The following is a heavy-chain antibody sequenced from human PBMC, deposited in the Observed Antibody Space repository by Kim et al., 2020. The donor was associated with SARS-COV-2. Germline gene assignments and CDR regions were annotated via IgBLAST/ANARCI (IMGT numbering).Heavy chain of an antibody. CDR2: ITGNGRTT. J-gene: IGHJ4*02. Sequence: GGSLRLSCTASGFTFGTFAMTWVRQAPGKGLQWVALITGNGRTTYAASVTGRFTASRDNNNNRIYLHMNNLRVDDTAVYYCAKGKSSGIPGRYAFDYWGQGTLVTVSS. CDR1: GFTFGTFA. V-gene: IGHV3-23*01. CDR3: AKGKSSGIPGRYAFDY. D-gene: IGHD3-10*01.